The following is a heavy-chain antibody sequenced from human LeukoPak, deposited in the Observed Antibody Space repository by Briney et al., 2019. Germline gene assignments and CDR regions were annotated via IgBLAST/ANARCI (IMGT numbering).Heavy chain of an antibody. J-gene: IGHJ4*02. CDR2: IKQDGSEK. CDR3: ARGTTVSSSLLY. V-gene: IGHV3-7*01. CDR1: GFTFSSYS. Sequence: PGGSLRLSCAASGFTFSSYSMNWVRQAPGKGLEWVANIKQDGSEKYYVDSVKGRFTISRDNAKNSLYLQMNSLRAEDTAVYYCARGTTVSSSLLYWGQGTLVTVSS. D-gene: IGHD6-6*01.